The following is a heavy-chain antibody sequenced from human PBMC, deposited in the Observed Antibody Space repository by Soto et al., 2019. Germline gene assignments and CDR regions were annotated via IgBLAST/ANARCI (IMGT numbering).Heavy chain of an antibody. D-gene: IGHD5-12*01. Sequence: QVQLVESGGGVVQPGRSLRLSCAASGFIFNGYGLHWVRQAPGKGLEWVAMISYDGSSKYYADSVKGRFTIPRDNSKNTMYLQMNSLRPEDTAVYYCTREGNGYKYYFDYWGQGTLVTVSS. J-gene: IGHJ4*02. CDR1: GFIFNGYG. CDR2: ISYDGSSK. CDR3: TREGNGYKYYFDY. V-gene: IGHV3-30-3*01.